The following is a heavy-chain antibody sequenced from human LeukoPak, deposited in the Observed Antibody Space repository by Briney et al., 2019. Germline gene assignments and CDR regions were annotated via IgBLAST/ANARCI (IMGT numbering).Heavy chain of an antibody. CDR3: ARGVRTIFGVVIIYYFDY. CDR1: GYTFTSYD. D-gene: IGHD3-3*01. V-gene: IGHV1-8*03. J-gene: IGHJ4*02. CDR2: MNPNSGNT. Sequence: ASVKVSCKASGYTFTSYDINWVRQATGQGLEWMGWMNPNSGNTGYAQKFQGRVTITRNTSISTAYMELGSLRSEDTAVYYCARGVRTIFGVVIIYYFDYWGQGTLVTVSS.